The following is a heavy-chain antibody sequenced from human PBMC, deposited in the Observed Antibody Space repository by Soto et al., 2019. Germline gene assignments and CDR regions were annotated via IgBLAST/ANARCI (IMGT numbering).Heavy chain of an antibody. CDR3: AASDSNGSYDFDS. D-gene: IGHD6-19*01. J-gene: IGHJ4*02. V-gene: IGHV1-3*01. CDR2: INAGNGNT. Sequence: QVQLVQSGAEVKKPGASVKVSCKASGYTFTSYAMHWVRQAPGQRLEGMGWINAGNGNTKYSQKFQGRVTITRDTSASTAYMELSSLTSEDTEVYYCAASDSNGSYDFDSWCQGTLVTVSS. CDR1: GYTFTSYA.